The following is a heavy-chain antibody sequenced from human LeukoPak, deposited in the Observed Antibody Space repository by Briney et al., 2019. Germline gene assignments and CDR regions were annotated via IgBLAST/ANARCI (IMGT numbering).Heavy chain of an antibody. CDR3: ARELIAVAGSSGPPIYYYGMDV. V-gene: IGHV3-30-3*01. J-gene: IGHJ6*02. CDR2: ISYDGSNK. D-gene: IGHD6-19*01. CDR1: GFTFSSYA. Sequence: HPGGSLRLSCAASGFTFSSYAMHWVRQAPGKGLEWVAVISYDGSNKYYADSVKGRFTISRDNSKNTLYLQMNSLRAEDTAVYYCARELIAVAGSSGPPIYYYGMDVWGQGTTVTVSS.